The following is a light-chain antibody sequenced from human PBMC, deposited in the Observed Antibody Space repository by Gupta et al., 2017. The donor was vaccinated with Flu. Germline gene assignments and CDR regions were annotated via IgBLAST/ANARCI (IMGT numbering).Light chain of an antibody. CDR1: NIGSKS. J-gene: IGLJ3*02. Sequence: KKERITCGGNNIGSKSVYWYQQKPGKAPALLFYDDRERRAGSTERVSGSNSGNTATMTISRVEAGEEADYYCQVGESRSDNMGVFGGGTKLTVL. CDR3: QVGESRSDNMGV. V-gene: IGLV3-21*03. CDR2: DDR.